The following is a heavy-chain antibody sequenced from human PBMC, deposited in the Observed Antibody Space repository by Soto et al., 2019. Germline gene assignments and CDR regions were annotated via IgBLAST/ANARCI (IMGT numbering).Heavy chain of an antibody. CDR2: ISSSGTSK. J-gene: IGHJ4*02. CDR1: GFIFSDYY. CDR3: ARDYYASGSTFNFVAY. Sequence: QVHLVESGGGLVKPGGSLRLSCAASGFIFSDYYMSWIRQAPGKGLESISYISSSGTSKFYADSVRGRFTISRDSVKNSLYLQMNSLRVEDTAVYYCARDYYASGSTFNFVAYWGQGTLVTVSS. D-gene: IGHD3-10*01. V-gene: IGHV3-11*01.